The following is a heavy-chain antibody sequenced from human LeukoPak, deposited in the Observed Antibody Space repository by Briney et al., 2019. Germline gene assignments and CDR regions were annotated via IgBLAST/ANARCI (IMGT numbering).Heavy chain of an antibody. Sequence: PGGSLRLSCAVSGFSYSSYAMNWVRQAPGKGLEGVSTISGSGDTDYVDSVKGRFTISRDNSKNTLYLQMNSLRAEDTAVYYCAKEGGYNYGYLDSWGQGTLVTVSS. CDR3: AKEGGYNYGYLDS. CDR2: ISGSGDT. D-gene: IGHD5-18*01. CDR1: GFSYSSYA. J-gene: IGHJ4*02. V-gene: IGHV3-23*01.